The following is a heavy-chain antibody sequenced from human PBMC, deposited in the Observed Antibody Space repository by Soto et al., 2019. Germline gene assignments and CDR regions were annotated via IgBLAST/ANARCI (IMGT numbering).Heavy chain of an antibody. Sequence: SETLSLTCTVSGGSIGSSTYYWAWIRQPPGKGLEWIGNIYYSGTTYYKPSLKSRVTISVDTSKNQFSLKLTSVTAADTALYYCGRSGWYGSVDYRGKGTLVTVSS. J-gene: IGHJ4*02. D-gene: IGHD6-19*01. V-gene: IGHV4-39*01. CDR3: GRSGWYGSVDY. CDR2: IYYSGTT. CDR1: GGSIGSSTYY.